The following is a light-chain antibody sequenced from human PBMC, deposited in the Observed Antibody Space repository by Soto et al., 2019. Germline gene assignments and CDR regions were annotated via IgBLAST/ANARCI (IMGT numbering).Light chain of an antibody. Sequence: EIVMTQSPATLSVSPGERATLSCRASQCVSSNLAWYQQKPGQAPRLLIYGASTRATGIPARFSGSGSGTEFTLTISSLQSEDFAVYYCQQYNNWPPWTFGQGIKVEIK. CDR3: QQYNNWPPWT. CDR1: QCVSSN. CDR2: GAS. J-gene: IGKJ1*01. V-gene: IGKV3-15*01.